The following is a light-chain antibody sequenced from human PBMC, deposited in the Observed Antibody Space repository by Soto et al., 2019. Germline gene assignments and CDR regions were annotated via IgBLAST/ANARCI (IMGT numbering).Light chain of an antibody. J-gene: IGKJ1*01. CDR2: GAS. Sequence: EIVLTQSPGTLSLSPGERATLSCSASQSVSSSSLAWYQQKPGQAPRLLIYGASSRATGIPDRFSGSGSGTDCTLTISRLEPEDFAVYYCQQYGSSPWTFGQGTKVAIK. CDR3: QQYGSSPWT. V-gene: IGKV3-20*01. CDR1: QSVSSSS.